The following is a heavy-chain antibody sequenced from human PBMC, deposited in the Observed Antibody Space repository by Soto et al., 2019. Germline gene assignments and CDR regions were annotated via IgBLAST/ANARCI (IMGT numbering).Heavy chain of an antibody. J-gene: IGHJ5*02. CDR1: GWSYGGYY. Sequence: ETLSLACPVYGWSYGGYYWRWIRQPPGKGLDWIGEINHSGSTNYNPSLKSRVTISVDTSKNQLSLKLSSVTAADTAVYYCARGQRGSYLRFDPWGQGALVTVSS. V-gene: IGHV4-34*01. D-gene: IGHD1-26*01. CDR2: INHSGST. CDR3: ARGQRGSYLRFDP.